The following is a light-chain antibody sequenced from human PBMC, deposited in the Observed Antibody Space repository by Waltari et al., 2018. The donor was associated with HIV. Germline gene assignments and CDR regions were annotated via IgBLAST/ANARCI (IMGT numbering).Light chain of an antibody. J-gene: IGLJ3*02. CDR3: NSRDSSGNHWV. CDR1: SLRSYY. Sequence: SSELTQDPTVSVALGQTVRITCKGDSLRSYYATWYQQKPGLAPVLVIYGKNNRPSGIPDRFSGSSSGNTASLTITGAQAEDEADYYCNSRDSSGNHWVFGGGTKLTAL. V-gene: IGLV3-19*01. CDR2: GKN.